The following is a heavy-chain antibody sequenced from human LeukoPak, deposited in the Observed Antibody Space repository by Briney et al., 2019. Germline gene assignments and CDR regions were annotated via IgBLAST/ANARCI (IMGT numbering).Heavy chain of an antibody. J-gene: IGHJ4*02. Sequence: ASVKVSCKASGCTFTGYYMHWVRQAPGQGLEWMGWINPNSGGTNYAQKFQGRVTMTRDTSISTAHMELSRLRSDDTAVYYCARRGCSSTSCFHYWGQGTLVTVSS. CDR1: GCTFTGYY. CDR2: INPNSGGT. D-gene: IGHD2-2*01. V-gene: IGHV1-2*02. CDR3: ARRGCSSTSCFHY.